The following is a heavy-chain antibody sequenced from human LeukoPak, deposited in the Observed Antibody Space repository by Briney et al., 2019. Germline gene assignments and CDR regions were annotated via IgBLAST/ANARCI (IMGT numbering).Heavy chain of an antibody. CDR3: ARDQIKDYCSGGSCYNFDY. V-gene: IGHV3-30*04. CDR2: ISYDGSNK. J-gene: IGHJ4*02. Sequence: GGSLRLSCAASGFTFSGSALHWVRQAPGKGLEWVAVISYDGSNKYYADSVKGRFTISRDNSKNTLYLQMNSLRAEDTAVYYCARDQIKDYCSGGSCYNFDYWGQGTLVTVSS. D-gene: IGHD2-15*01. CDR1: GFTFSGSA.